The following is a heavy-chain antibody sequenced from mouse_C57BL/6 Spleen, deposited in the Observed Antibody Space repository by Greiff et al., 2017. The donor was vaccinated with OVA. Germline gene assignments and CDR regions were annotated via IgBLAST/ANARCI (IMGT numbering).Heavy chain of an antibody. J-gene: IGHJ4*01. V-gene: IGHV1-52*01. CDR3: ARGDGRSPPYYAMDY. CDR1: GYTFTSYW. D-gene: IGHD1-1*01. Sequence: QVQLQQPGAELVRPGSSVKLSCKASGYTFTSYWMHWVKQRPIQGLEWIGNIDPSDSETHYNQKFKDKATLTVDKSSSTAYMQLSSLTSEDSAVYYCARGDGRSPPYYAMDYWGQGTSVTVSS. CDR2: IDPSDSET.